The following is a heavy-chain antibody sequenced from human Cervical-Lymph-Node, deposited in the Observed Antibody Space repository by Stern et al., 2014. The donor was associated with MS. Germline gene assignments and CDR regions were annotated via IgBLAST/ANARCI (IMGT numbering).Heavy chain of an antibody. D-gene: IGHD1-26*01. J-gene: IGHJ5*02. CDR3: ASRWSGTYYGQNWFDP. V-gene: IGHV4-31*03. CDR2: IYYSGGT. CDR1: GGSISSGGHY. Sequence: VHLVESGPGLVKPSQTLSLTCTVSGGSISSGGHYWSWIRQHPGKGLEWIGDIYYSGGTFYNPSLKSRVSISLDTSKNQFSLKLSSVTAADTAVYYCASRWSGTYYGQNWFDPWGQGTLVTVSS.